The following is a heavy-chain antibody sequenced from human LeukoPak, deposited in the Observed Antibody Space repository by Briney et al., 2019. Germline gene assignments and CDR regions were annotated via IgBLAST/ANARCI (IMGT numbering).Heavy chain of an antibody. CDR2: ISGSGSGGST. J-gene: IGHJ4*02. CDR1: GFTFSSSA. D-gene: IGHD3-16*01. Sequence: GGSLRLSCAASGFTFSSSAMSWVRQAPGKGLEWVSSISGSGSGGSTYYADSVKGRFTISRDNSKNTLYLQMNSLRTEETAIYYCARDDYDYVWGLIDSWGQGTLVTVSS. CDR3: ARDDYDYVWGLIDS. V-gene: IGHV3-23*01.